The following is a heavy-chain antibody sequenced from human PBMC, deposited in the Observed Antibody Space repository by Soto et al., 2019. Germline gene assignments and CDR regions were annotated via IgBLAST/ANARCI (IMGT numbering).Heavy chain of an antibody. CDR3: ARAEYCSGGSCYPSYYFDY. J-gene: IGHJ4*02. CDR1: GYTFTGYY. CDR2: INPNSGGT. V-gene: IGHV1-2*04. Sequence: ASVKVSCKASGYTFTGYYMHWVRQAPGQGLEWMGWINPNSGGTNYAQKFQGWVTMTRDTSISTAYMELSRLRSDDTAVYYCARAEYCSGGSCYPSYYFDYWGQGTLVTVSS. D-gene: IGHD2-15*01.